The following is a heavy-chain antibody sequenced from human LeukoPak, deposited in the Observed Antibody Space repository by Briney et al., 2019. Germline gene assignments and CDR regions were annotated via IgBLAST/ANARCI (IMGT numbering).Heavy chain of an antibody. J-gene: IGHJ4*02. D-gene: IGHD1-26*01. CDR2: IYTTGST. Sequence: SETLSLTCTVSDDSISIGSHFWSWIRQPAGKGLEWIGRIYTTGSTNYNPSLKSRVTISVDTSKNQFSLKLSSVTAADTAVYYCAREGSGSHPGYYWGQGTLVTVSS. CDR1: DDSISIGSHF. CDR3: AREGSGSHPGYY. V-gene: IGHV4-61*02.